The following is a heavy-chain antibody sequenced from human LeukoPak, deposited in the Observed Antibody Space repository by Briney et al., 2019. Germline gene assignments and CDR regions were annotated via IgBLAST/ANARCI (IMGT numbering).Heavy chain of an antibody. V-gene: IGHV4-39*01. CDR2: IYYSGST. CDR3: ARLTGITGAYFDY. Sequence: SETLSLTCTVSGGSISSSSYYWGWIRQPPGKGLEWIGSIYYSGSTYYNPSLKSRVTLSVDTSKNQFSLKLCSVTAADTAVYYCARLTGITGAYFDYWGQGTLVTVSS. D-gene: IGHD1-20*01. CDR1: GGSISSSSYY. J-gene: IGHJ4*02.